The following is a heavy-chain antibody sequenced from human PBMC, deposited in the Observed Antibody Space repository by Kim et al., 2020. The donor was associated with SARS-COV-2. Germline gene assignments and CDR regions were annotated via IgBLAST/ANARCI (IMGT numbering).Heavy chain of an antibody. Sequence: GGSLRLSCAASGFTFSSYAMSWVRQAPGKGLEWVSAISGSGGSTYYADSVKGRFTISRDNSKNTLYLQMNSLRAEDTAVYYCAKAPEDWIQLWKPGFDYWGQGTLVTVSS. CDR3: AKAPEDWIQLWKPGFDY. CDR2: ISGSGGST. CDR1: GFTFSSYA. J-gene: IGHJ4*02. V-gene: IGHV3-23*01. D-gene: IGHD5-18*01.